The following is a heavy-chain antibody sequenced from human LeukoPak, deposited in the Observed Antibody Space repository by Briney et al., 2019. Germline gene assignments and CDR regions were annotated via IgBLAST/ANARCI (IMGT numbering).Heavy chain of an antibody. J-gene: IGHJ5*02. CDR1: GYTFTGYY. CDR2: INPNSGGT. V-gene: IGHV1-2*02. CDR3: ARGGVVAATGYNWFDP. D-gene: IGHD2-15*01. Sequence: ASVKVSCKASGYTFTGYYMHWVRQAPGQGLEWMGWINPNSGGTNYAQKFQGRVTMTRDTSISTAYMVLSRLRSDDTAVYYCARGGVVAATGYNWFDPWGQGTLVTVSS.